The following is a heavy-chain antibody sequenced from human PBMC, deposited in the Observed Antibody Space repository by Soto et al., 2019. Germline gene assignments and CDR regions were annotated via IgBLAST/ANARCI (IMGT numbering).Heavy chain of an antibody. J-gene: IGHJ5*02. CDR1: GGSFSGYY. D-gene: IGHD3-9*01. CDR2: INHSGST. CDR3: ARGRRYFDWILWRFDT. V-gene: IGHV4-34*01. Sequence: QVQLQQWGAGLLKPSETLSLTCAVYGGSFSGYYWSWIRQPPGKGLEWIGEINHSGSTNYNPTLKSRVTIAIDTSMTPFSLNLSSVTAADTAGYYYARGRRYFDWILWRFDTWGKGTLVTVSS.